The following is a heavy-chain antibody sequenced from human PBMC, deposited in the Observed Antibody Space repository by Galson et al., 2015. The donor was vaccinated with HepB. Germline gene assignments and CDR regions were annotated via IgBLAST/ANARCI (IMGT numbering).Heavy chain of an antibody. CDR2: IIPIFGTA. D-gene: IGHD6-13*01. J-gene: IGHJ6*03. Sequence: SVKVSCKASGGTFSSYAISWVRQAPGQGLEWMGGIIPIFGTANYAQKFQGRVTITADESTSTAYMELSSLRSEDTAVYYCATSPGYSSSWYYYYYYMDVWGKGTTVTVSS. CDR1: GGTFSSYA. V-gene: IGHV1-69*13. CDR3: ATSPGYSSSWYYYYYYMDV.